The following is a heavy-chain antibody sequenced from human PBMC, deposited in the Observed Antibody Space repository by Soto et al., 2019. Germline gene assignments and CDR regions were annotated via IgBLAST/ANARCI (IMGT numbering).Heavy chain of an antibody. D-gene: IGHD6-6*01. Sequence: ASVKVACKGSGYAFTGYYIHWLRQAPGQGLEWMGWINAHSGGTEYAQKFQGRVTLTRDTSISTAYMTLSSLRSDDTAIYYCAKYLPRQLAYWLDPSGQGTQVT. CDR3: AKYLPRQLAYWLDP. CDR2: INAHSGGT. J-gene: IGHJ5*02. CDR1: GYAFTGYY. V-gene: IGHV1-2*02.